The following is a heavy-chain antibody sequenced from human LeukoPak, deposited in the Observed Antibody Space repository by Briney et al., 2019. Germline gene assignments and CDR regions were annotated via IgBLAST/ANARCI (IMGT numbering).Heavy chain of an antibody. V-gene: IGHV3-23*01. CDR2: ISDHGNST. J-gene: IGHJ1*01. Sequence: GGSLRLSCAASGFTFSSYAMSWVRQGQGKGPEWVSSISDHGNSTYTAASVKGRFTISRDNSKNTLYLQMNSLRAEDTAVYYCAKDLIYSSSWSGNWGQGTLVTVSS. CDR1: GFTFSSYA. D-gene: IGHD6-13*01. CDR3: AKDLIYSSSWSGN.